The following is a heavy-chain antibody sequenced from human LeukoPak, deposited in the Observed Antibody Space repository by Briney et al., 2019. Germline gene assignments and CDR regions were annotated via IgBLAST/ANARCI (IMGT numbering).Heavy chain of an antibody. D-gene: IGHD6-19*01. CDR2: ISDSGGST. CDR3: AKQDIRSSACYD. J-gene: IGHJ4*02. V-gene: IGHV3-23*01. Sequence: GGSLRLSCAASGFTFSSYAMSWVRQAPGKGLEWVSAISDSGGSTYYADSVKGRFTISRDNSKNTLYQQMNSLRAEDTAVYYCAKQDIRSSACYDWGQGTRVTVSS. CDR1: GFTFSSYA.